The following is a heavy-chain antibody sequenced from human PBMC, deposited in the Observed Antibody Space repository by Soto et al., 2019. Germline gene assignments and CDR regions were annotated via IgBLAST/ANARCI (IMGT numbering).Heavy chain of an antibody. D-gene: IGHD1-26*01. J-gene: IGHJ4*02. CDR3: ARDPSGSYVDY. Sequence: GGSLRLSCAASGFTFSSYAMHWVRQAPGKGLEWVAVISYDGSNKYYADSVKGRFTISRDNSKNTLYLQMNSLRAEDTAVYYCARDPSGSYVDYWGQGTLVTVSS. CDR1: GFTFSSYA. CDR2: ISYDGSNK. V-gene: IGHV3-30-3*01.